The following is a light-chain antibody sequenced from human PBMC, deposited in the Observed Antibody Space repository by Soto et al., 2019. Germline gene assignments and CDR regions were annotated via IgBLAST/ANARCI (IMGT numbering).Light chain of an antibody. V-gene: IGKV1-5*01. CDR1: QRISSW. Sequence: DIQMTQSPSTLSASVGDRVTLTCRASQRISSWLAWYQQKPGKAPELLIFDASTLQSGGPSRLSGSASETEFTLTISSQQPDDFATYYCQQYKSSSFTCRQWTKRAIK. J-gene: IGKJ2*01. CDR3: QQYKSSSFT. CDR2: DAS.